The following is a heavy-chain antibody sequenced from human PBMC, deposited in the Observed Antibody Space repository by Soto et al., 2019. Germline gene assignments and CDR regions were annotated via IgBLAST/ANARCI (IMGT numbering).Heavy chain of an antibody. CDR2: ISAHNGNT. J-gene: IGHJ4*02. Sequence: QVHLVQFGAEVKKPGASVKVSCRCSSYTFTSCGITWVRQAPGQGLEWMGWISAHNGNTDYAQKVQGRVTVTRDTSTITAYMELRSLRSDDTAVYYCARGRYGDYWGQGALVTVSS. V-gene: IGHV1-18*01. D-gene: IGHD1-1*01. CDR1: SYTFTSCG. CDR3: ARGRYGDY.